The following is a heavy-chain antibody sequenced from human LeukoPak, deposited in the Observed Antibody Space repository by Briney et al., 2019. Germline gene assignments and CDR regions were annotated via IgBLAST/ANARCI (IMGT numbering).Heavy chain of an antibody. Sequence: PGGSLRLSCAASGFTFNSYTMNWVRQAPGKGLESVSSIRSNSRGINYADSVKGRFTVSRDNAKNSLYLQMSSLRVADTAVYYCTKVRTFAVAGTFDYWGQGSLVTVSS. J-gene: IGHJ4*02. CDR1: GFTFNSYT. V-gene: IGHV3-48*04. D-gene: IGHD6-19*01. CDR2: IRSNSRGI. CDR3: TKVRTFAVAGTFDY.